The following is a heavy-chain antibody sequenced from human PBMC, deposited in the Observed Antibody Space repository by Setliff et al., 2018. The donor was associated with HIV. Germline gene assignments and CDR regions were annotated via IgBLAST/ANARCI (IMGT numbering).Heavy chain of an antibody. CDR2: IYNSGST. Sequence: PSETLSLTCTVSGGSISSGDYYWTWIRQPPGKGLEWIGYIYNSGSTYYEPSLRGRVTISIDRSKNQFSLRLNSVTATDTALYYCARGRFHRLHRPYSGSGSLGIQYFDYWGQGTLVTVSS. D-gene: IGHD3-10*01. J-gene: IGHJ4*02. CDR3: ARGRFHRLHRPYSGSGSLGIQYFDY. V-gene: IGHV4-30-4*08. CDR1: GGSISSGDYY.